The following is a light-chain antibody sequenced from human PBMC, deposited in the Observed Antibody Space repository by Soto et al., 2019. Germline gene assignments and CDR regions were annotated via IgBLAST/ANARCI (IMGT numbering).Light chain of an antibody. J-gene: IGLJ1*01. Sequence: QSVLTNPPSSSGTPGQRVTISCSGSSSNIGSNTVNWYQQLPGTAPKLLIYGNSNRPSGVPDRFSGSKSVTSASLAITGLQAEDEADYYCQSYDSSLSGSVFGTGTKVTVL. CDR2: GNS. CDR1: SSNIGSNT. CDR3: QSYDSSLSGSV. V-gene: IGLV1-40*01.